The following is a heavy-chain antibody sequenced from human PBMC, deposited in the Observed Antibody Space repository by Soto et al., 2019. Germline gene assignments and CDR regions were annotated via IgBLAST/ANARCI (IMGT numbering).Heavy chain of an antibody. CDR1: GYTFTSYD. D-gene: IGHD3-3*01. J-gene: IGHJ6*02. V-gene: IGHV1-8*01. CDR3: ARHLSRTLRFLEWFVMEDV. CDR2: MNPNSGNT. Sequence: ASVKVSCKASGYTFTSYDINWVRQATGQGLEWMGWMNPNSGNTGYAQKFQGRVTMTRNTSISTAYMELSSLRSEDTAVYYCARHLSRTLRFLEWFVMEDVWGQGTTVTVSS.